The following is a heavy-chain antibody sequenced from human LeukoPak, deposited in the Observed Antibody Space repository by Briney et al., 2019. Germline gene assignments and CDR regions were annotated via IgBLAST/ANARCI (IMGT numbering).Heavy chain of an antibody. Sequence: ASVKVSCKASGYTFTSYDINWVRQATGQGREWMGWMSPNSGNTGYAQKFQGRVTITRNTSISTAYMELSSLRSEDTAVYYCARGGFCSSTSCFNYYYYYMDVWGKGTTVTVSS. J-gene: IGHJ6*03. D-gene: IGHD2-2*01. V-gene: IGHV1-8*03. CDR1: GYTFTSYD. CDR3: ARGGFCSSTSCFNYYYYYMDV. CDR2: MSPNSGNT.